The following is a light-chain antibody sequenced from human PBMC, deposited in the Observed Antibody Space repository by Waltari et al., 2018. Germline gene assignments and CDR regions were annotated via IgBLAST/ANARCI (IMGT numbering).Light chain of an antibody. CDR1: QSVSSNY. V-gene: IGKV3-20*01. J-gene: IGKJ1*01. CDR2: GAS. CDR3: QQYGSSPRT. Sequence: DIVLTQSPGTLSLSPGERATLSCRASQSVSSNYLAWYQQKPGQAPRLLMYGASSRATGIPDRFSGSGSGTDFTLTISRLEPEDSAVYYCQQYGSSPRTFGQGTKVEIK.